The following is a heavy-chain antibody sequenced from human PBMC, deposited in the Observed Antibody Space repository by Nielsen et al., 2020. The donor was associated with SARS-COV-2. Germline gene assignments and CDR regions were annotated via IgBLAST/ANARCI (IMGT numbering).Heavy chain of an antibody. J-gene: IGHJ4*02. V-gene: IGHV3-30*02. D-gene: IGHD3-10*01. Sequence: DSVKGRFTISRDNSKNTVYLQMNSLRGEDTAVYYCAKDRSTMVRGVMSRRYFDYWGQGTLVTVSS. CDR3: AKDRSTMVRGVMSRRYFDY.